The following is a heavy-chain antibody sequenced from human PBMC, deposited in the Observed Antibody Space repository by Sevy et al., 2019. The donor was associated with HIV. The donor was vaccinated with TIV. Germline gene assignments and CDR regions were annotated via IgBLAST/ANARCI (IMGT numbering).Heavy chain of an antibody. Sequence: SETLSLTCAVSGYSISSGYYWGWIRQPPGKGLEWIGSIYHSGSTYYNPSLKSRVTISVDTSKNQFSLKLSSVTAADTAGYYCARQARGRQQLVQVRLYYYYMDVWGKWTTVTVSS. V-gene: IGHV4-38-2*01. CDR1: GYSISSGYY. CDR2: IYHSGST. J-gene: IGHJ6*03. D-gene: IGHD6-13*01. CDR3: ARQARGRQQLVQVRLYYYYMDV.